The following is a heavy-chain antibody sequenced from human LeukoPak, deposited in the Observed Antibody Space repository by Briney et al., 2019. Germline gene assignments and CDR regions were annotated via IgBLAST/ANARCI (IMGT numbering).Heavy chain of an antibody. J-gene: IGHJ4*02. CDR3: ARGRSGYHFDY. Sequence: PGGSLRLSCTASRLTFSSYSMNWVRQAPGKGLEWVSYISSSSSTIYYADSVKGRFTISRDNAKNSLYLQMNSLRAEDTAVYYCARGRSGYHFDYWGQGTLVTVSS. CDR2: ISSSSSTI. D-gene: IGHD3-16*02. CDR1: RLTFSSYS. V-gene: IGHV3-48*01.